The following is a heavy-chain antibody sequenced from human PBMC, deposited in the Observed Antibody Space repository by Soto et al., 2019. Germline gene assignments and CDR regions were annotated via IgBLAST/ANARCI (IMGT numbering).Heavy chain of an antibody. CDR2: ISGSGGST. CDR3: AKDPFDGDDYTFDWFDP. J-gene: IGHJ5*02. CDR1: GFTFSSYA. Sequence: GGSLRLSCAASGFTFSSYAMSWVRQAPGKGLEWVSAISGSGGSTYYADSVKGRFTISRDNSKNTLYLQMNSLRAEDTAVYYCAKDPFDGDDYTFDWFDPWGQGTLVTVSS. D-gene: IGHD4-17*01. V-gene: IGHV3-23*01.